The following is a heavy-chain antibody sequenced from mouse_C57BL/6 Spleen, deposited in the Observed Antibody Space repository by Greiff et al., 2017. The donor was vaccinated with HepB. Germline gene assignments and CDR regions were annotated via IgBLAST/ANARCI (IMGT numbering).Heavy chain of an antibody. V-gene: IGHV1-52*01. Sequence: QVQLQQSGAELVRPGSSVKLSCKASGYTFTSYWMHWVKQRPIQGLEWIGNIDPSDSETHYNQKFKDKATLTVDKSSSTAYMQLSSLTSEDSAVYYCARSHYYGSSLYAMDYWGQGTSVTVSS. J-gene: IGHJ4*01. CDR3: ARSHYYGSSLYAMDY. D-gene: IGHD1-1*01. CDR2: IDPSDSET. CDR1: GYTFTSYW.